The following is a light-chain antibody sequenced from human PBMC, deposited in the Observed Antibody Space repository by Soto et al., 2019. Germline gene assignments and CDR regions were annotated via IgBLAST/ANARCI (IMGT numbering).Light chain of an antibody. CDR1: QSVSSY. CDR2: DAS. Sequence: ELVLTQSPATLSLSPGDRATLSCRASQSVSSYLAWYQQKPGQAPRLLIYDASNRATGIPARFSGSGSGTDFTLTITSLEPEDFAVSYCQQRSNWPSTFGGGTKVEIK. J-gene: IGKJ4*01. V-gene: IGKV3-11*01. CDR3: QQRSNWPST.